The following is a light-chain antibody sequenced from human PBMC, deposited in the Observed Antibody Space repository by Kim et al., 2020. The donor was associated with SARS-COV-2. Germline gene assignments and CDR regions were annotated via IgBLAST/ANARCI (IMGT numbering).Light chain of an antibody. CDR3: QQYYSTPRT. CDR1: QSVLYSSNNKNY. V-gene: IGKV4-1*01. Sequence: DIVMTQSPDSLAVSLGERATINCKYSQSVLYSSNNKNYLAWYQQKPGQPPKLLIYWASTRESGVPDRFSGSGSGTDFTITISSLQAEDVAVYYCQQYYSTPRTFGQGTKVDIK. J-gene: IGKJ1*01. CDR2: WAS.